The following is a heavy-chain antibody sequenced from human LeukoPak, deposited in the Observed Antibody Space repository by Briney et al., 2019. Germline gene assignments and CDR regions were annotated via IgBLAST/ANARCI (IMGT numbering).Heavy chain of an antibody. V-gene: IGHV3-53*01. CDR2: IYSGGST. Sequence: PGGSLRLSCAASGFTVSSNYMTWVRQAPGKGLEWVSVIYSGGSTYSADSVKGRFTISRDNSKSTLYLQMNSLRAEDTAVYYCARSVITMNTDAFDIWGQGTMVTVSS. CDR3: ARSVITMNTDAFDI. D-gene: IGHD3-22*01. J-gene: IGHJ3*02. CDR1: GFTVSSNY.